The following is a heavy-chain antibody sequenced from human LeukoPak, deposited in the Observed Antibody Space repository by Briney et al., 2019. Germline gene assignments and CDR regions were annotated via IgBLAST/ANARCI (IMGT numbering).Heavy chain of an antibody. CDR1: GGTFSSYA. D-gene: IGHD5-18*01. V-gene: IGHV1-69*13. CDR3: ARDRGPRGYSYGYRWYFDL. CDR2: NIPSFGRA. J-gene: IGHJ2*01. Sequence: ASVTVSCKASGGTFSSYAISWVRQAPGQGLEWMGGNIPSFGRANYAQKFEGRVTITADESTSTAYMELSSLRSEDTAVYYCARDRGPRGYSYGYRWYFDLWGRGTLVTVSS.